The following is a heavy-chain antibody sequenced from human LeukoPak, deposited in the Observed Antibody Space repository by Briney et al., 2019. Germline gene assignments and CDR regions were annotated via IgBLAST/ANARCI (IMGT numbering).Heavy chain of an antibody. CDR3: AREFREDIGDGYYYEY. V-gene: IGHV4-4*07. CDR2: VYTSGNT. J-gene: IGHJ4*02. D-gene: IGHD3-22*01. Sequence: PSETPSLTCTVSGGSISNYFWGWIRQPAGAGLEWIGRVYTSGNTDYNPSLKSRVSMSVDKSKNQFYLKLNSVTAADTAMYYCAREFREDIGDGYYYEYWGQGTLVTVSS. CDR1: GGSISNYF.